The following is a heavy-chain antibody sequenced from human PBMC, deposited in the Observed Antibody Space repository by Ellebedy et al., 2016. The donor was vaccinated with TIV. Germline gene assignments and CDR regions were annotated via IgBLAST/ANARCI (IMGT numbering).Heavy chain of an antibody. V-gene: IGHV6-1*01. CDR2: TYYSSKWYN. J-gene: IGHJ3*02. Sequence: MPSETLSLTCAISGDSVSSNAVAWHWIRQSPSRGLECLGRTYYSSKWYNEYAVSVKSRITINPDTSKNQLSLQLNSLTPEDQALYYCVRGSRGAFDIWGQGTMVTVSS. CDR3: VRGSRGAFDI. CDR1: GDSVSSNAVA.